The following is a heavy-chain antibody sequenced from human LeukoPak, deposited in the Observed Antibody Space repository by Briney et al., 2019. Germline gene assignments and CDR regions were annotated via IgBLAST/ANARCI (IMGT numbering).Heavy chain of an antibody. D-gene: IGHD3-22*01. CDR1: GFSFSDYY. CDR2: ITSSGSST. J-gene: IGHJ6*02. V-gene: IGHV3-11*06. CDR3: ARSHYYDSSGYFSYYYGMDV. Sequence: PGGSLRLSCAASGFSFSDYYMSWMRQAPGKGLEWVSYITSSGSSTGYADSVKGRFTISRDNSKNSLYLQMNSLRAEDTAVYYCARSHYYDSSGYFSYYYGMDVWGQGTTVTVSS.